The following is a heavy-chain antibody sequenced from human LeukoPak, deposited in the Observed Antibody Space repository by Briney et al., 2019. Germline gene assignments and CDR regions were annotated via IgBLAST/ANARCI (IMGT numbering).Heavy chain of an antibody. V-gene: IGHV3-30*02. Sequence: GGSLRLSCAASGFTFKTYGMHWVRQAPGKGLEWVAFIRSDGSDKYYADSVKGRFTISRDNAKNSLYLQMNSLRAEDTAVYYCARGDCSGGSCYLSLTTIDYWGQGTLVTVPS. CDR2: IRSDGSDK. CDR3: ARGDCSGGSCYLSLTTIDY. J-gene: IGHJ4*02. D-gene: IGHD2-15*01. CDR1: GFTFKTYG.